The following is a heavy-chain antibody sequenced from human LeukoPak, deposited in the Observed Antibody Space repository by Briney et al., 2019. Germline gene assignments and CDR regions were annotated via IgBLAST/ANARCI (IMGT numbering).Heavy chain of an antibody. CDR3: ARGRTSRYYYYGMDV. Sequence: GGSLRLSCAASGFTFRSYEMNWVRQAPGKGLEWVSYISSSGSIIYYADSVKGRFTTSRGDAKNSLYLQMNSLRAEDTAVYYCARGRTSRYYYYGMDVWGQGTTVTVSS. J-gene: IGHJ6*02. D-gene: IGHD2-2*01. V-gene: IGHV3-48*03. CDR2: ISSSGSII. CDR1: GFTFRSYE.